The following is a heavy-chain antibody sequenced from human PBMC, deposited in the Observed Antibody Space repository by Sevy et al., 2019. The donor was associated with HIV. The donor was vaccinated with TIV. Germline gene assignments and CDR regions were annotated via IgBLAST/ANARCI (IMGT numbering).Heavy chain of an antibody. Sequence: GGSLRLSCAASGFTFSSYAMSWVRQAPGKGLEWVSAISGSGGSTYYADSVKGRFTISRDNSKNTLYLQMNSLRAEDTAVYYCTKSGLVGATMRGAFDIWGQGTMVTVSS. CDR2: ISGSGGST. J-gene: IGHJ3*02. V-gene: IGHV3-23*01. CDR1: GFTFSSYA. CDR3: TKSGLVGATMRGAFDI. D-gene: IGHD1-26*01.